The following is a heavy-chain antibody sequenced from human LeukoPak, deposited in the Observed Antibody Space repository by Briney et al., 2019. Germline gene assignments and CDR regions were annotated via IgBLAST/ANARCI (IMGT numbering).Heavy chain of an antibody. CDR1: GFSFSSYE. J-gene: IGHJ4*02. CDR3: ARVLHYDSSVTSAY. CDR2: ISSSGTTI. V-gene: IGHV3-48*03. D-gene: IGHD3-22*01. Sequence: GGSLRLSCAASGFSFSSYEMNWVRQAPGKGLEWVSYISSSGTTIYYADSVKGRFTISRDNAKNSLYLQMNILRAEDTAVYYCARVLHYDSSVTSAYWGQGTLVTVSS.